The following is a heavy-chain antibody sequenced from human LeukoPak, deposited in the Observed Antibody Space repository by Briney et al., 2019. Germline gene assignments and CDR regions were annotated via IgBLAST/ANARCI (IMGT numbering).Heavy chain of an antibody. V-gene: IGHV3-74*01. CDR3: ARGYSGSYRIDY. CDR1: GFTFSNYW. D-gene: IGHD1-26*01. Sequence: GGSLRLSCAASGFTFSNYWVHWVRQAPGMGLVWVSRINPDGTTTSYADSVKGRFTISRDNTKNTLYLQMNSLRAEDTAVYYCARGYSGSYRIDYWGQGTLVTVSS. CDR2: INPDGTTT. J-gene: IGHJ4*02.